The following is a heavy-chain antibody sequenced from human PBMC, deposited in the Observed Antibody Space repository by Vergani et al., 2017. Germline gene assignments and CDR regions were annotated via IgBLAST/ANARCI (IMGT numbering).Heavy chain of an antibody. CDR1: GYSISSGYY. V-gene: IGHV4-38-2*01. D-gene: IGHD2-15*01. Sequence: QVQLQESGPGLVKPSETLSLTCAVSGYSISSGYYWGWIRQPPGKGLEWIGSVYHSGRTYYKPSLKSLVIIPVDTSKNQFSLKLSYVNAADTAVYYCAGRWGGSGPYLFGFDPWDQGTLVTVSA. J-gene: IGHJ5*02. CDR2: VYHSGRT. CDR3: AGRWGGSGPYLFGFDP.